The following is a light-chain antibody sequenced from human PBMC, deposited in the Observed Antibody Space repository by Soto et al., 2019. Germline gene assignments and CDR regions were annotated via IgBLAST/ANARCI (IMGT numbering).Light chain of an antibody. CDR3: QQYNGYSRT. V-gene: IGKV1-5*01. J-gene: IGKJ1*01. CDR2: DAS. CDR1: QSISSS. Sequence: DIQMSQSPSSLSASVGDKVTITCRACQSISSSLNWYQQKSWKAPNLLISDASSLERGVPSRFSGSGSGTEFTLTISSMQPDDFATYYCQQYNGYSRTFGQGTKVDIK.